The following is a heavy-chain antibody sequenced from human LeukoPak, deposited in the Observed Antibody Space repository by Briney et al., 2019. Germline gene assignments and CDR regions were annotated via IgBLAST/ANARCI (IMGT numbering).Heavy chain of an antibody. CDR2: INPSGGST. J-gene: IGHJ6*03. CDR1: GYTFTSYY. D-gene: IGHD3-9*01. Sequence: ASVKVSCKASGYTFTSYYMHWVRQAPGQGLEWMGIINPSGGSTSYAQKFQGRVTMTRDMSTSTVYMELSSLRSDDTAVYYCARGGDAYYDILTGYLFYMDVWGKGTTVTISS. V-gene: IGHV1-46*01. CDR3: ARGGDAYYDILTGYLFYMDV.